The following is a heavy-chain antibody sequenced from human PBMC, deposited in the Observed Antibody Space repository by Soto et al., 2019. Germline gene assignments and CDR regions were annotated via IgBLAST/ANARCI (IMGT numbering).Heavy chain of an antibody. Sequence: GASVKVSCKASGYTFTGYYMHWVRQAPGQGLEWMGWINPNSGGTNYAQKFQGWVTMTRDTSISTAYMELSRLRSDDTAVYYCARADIVVVPAALRGNWFDPWGQGTLVTVSS. CDR2: INPNSGGT. V-gene: IGHV1-2*04. CDR3: ARADIVVVPAALRGNWFDP. J-gene: IGHJ5*02. D-gene: IGHD2-2*01. CDR1: GYTFTGYY.